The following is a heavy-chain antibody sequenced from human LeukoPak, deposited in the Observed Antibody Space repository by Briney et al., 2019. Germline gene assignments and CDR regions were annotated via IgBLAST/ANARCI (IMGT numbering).Heavy chain of an antibody. V-gene: IGHV1-18*01. D-gene: IGHD2-15*01. CDR2: ISAYNGNT. J-gene: IGHJ6*02. CDR3: ARAYCSGGSCYSIRSYYYYGMDV. CDR1: GYTFTSYG. Sequence: ASVKVSCKASGYTFTSYGISWVGQAPGQGLEGMGWISAYNGNTNYAQKLQGRVTMTTDTSTSTAYMEMRSLRSDDTAVYYCARAYCSGGSCYSIRSYYYYGMDVRGQGTTVTVSS.